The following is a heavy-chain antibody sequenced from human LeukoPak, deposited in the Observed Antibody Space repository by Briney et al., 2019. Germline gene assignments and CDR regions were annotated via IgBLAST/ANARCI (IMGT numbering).Heavy chain of an antibody. D-gene: IGHD2-15*01. CDR1: GYSLISYW. CDR3: ARWGGYCTGGSCYPLYYFDS. Sequence: GESLKISCKGSGYSLISYWISWVRQMPGKGLEWMGKIDPSDSYTNYSPSFQGHVTISADKSISTAYLQWSSLKASDTAMYYCARWGGYCTGGSCYPLYYFDSWGQGTLVTVSS. V-gene: IGHV5-10-1*01. J-gene: IGHJ4*02. CDR2: IDPSDSYT.